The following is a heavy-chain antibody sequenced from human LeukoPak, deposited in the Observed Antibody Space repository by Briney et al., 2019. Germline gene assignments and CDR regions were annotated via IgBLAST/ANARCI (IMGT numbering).Heavy chain of an antibody. D-gene: IGHD6-13*01. V-gene: IGHV3-7*01. CDR1: GFTFSSYW. CDR3: ARDPAGSSSWFYFDY. Sequence: GGSLRLSCAASGFTFSSYWMSWVRQAPGKGLEWVANIKQDGSEKYYVDSVKGRFTISRDNAKNSLYLQMNSLRAEDTAVHYCARDPAGSSSWFYFDYWGQGTLVTVSS. CDR2: IKQDGSEK. J-gene: IGHJ4*02.